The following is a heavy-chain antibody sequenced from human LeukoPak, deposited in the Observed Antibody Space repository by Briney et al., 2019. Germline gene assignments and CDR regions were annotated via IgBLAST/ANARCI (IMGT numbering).Heavy chain of an antibody. J-gene: IGHJ4*02. CDR2: IYYSGST. V-gene: IGHV4-39*07. CDR3: AREYSNHDFDY. Sequence: SETLSPTCTVSGGSISSSSYYWGWIRQPPGKGLEWIGSIYYSGSTYYNPSLKSRVTISVDTSKNQFSLKLSSVTAADTAVYYCAREYSNHDFDYWGQGTLVTVSS. CDR1: GGSISSSSYY. D-gene: IGHD4-11*01.